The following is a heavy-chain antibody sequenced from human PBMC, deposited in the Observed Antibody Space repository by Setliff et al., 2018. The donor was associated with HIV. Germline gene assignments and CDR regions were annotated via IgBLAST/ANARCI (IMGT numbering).Heavy chain of an antibody. J-gene: IGHJ3*02. CDR2: IYYTGST. CDR3: ARHGHFYDSSSSDAFDI. D-gene: IGHD3-22*01. Sequence: PSETLSLTCTVTGGSITGGSISTYYWSWIRQPPGKGLEWIGYIYYTGSTNYNPFLKSRLAMSVDMSKNHFSLKLRSVTAADTAVYYCARHGHFYDSSSSDAFDIWGHGTMVT. V-gene: IGHV4-59*08. CDR1: GGSITGGSISTYY.